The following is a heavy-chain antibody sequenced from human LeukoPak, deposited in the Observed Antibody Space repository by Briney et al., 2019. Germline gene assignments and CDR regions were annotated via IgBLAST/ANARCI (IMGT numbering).Heavy chain of an antibody. CDR2: IIPIFGTA. V-gene: IGHV1-69*13. Sequence: ASVKVSCKASGGTFSSYAISWVRQAPGQGLEWMGGIIPIFGTANYAQKFQGRVTITADESTSTAYMELSSLRSEDTAIYYCAKQDTSMDYFDYWGRGTLVSVSS. CDR3: AKQDTSMDYFDY. CDR1: GGTFSSYA. D-gene: IGHD5-18*01. J-gene: IGHJ4*02.